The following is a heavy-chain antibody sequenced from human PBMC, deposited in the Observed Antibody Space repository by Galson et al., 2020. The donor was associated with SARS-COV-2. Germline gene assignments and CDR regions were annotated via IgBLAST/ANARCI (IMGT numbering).Heavy chain of an antibody. J-gene: IGHJ4*02. CDR3: ASVGGSGWSPGGYCDY. CDR2: IIPIFGTA. Sequence: SVKVSCKASGGTFSSYAISWVRQAPGQGLEWMGGIIPIFGTANYAQKFQGRVTITADESTSTAYMELSSLRSEDTAVYYCASVGGSGWSPGGYCDYWGQGTLVTVSS. D-gene: IGHD6-19*01. V-gene: IGHV1-69*13. CDR1: GGTFSSYA.